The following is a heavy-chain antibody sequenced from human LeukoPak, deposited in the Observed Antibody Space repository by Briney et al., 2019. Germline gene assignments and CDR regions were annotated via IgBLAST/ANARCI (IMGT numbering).Heavy chain of an antibody. D-gene: IGHD5-18*01. V-gene: IGHV3-66*01. CDR3: ARDCGSVDTAMVWATFDY. CDR1: GFTVSSNY. Sequence: GGSLRLSCAASGFTVSSNYMIWVRQAPGKGLEWVSVIYSGGSTYYADSVKGRFTISRDNSKNTLYLQMNSLRAEDTAVYYCARDCGSVDTAMVWATFDYWGQGTLVTVSS. J-gene: IGHJ4*02. CDR2: IYSGGST.